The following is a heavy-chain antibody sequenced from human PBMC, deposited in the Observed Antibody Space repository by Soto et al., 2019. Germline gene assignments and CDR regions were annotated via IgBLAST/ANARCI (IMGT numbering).Heavy chain of an antibody. D-gene: IGHD4-17*01. CDR1: GGTFSGYY. CDR3: ARGDLTTVTSYYYYYGMDV. J-gene: IGHJ6*02. V-gene: IGHV4-34*01. CDR2: INHSGST. Sequence: SETLPLTCPVYGGTFSGYYWSWIRQPPGKGLEWIEEINHSGSTNYNPSLKSRVTISVDTSKNQFSLKLRSVTAADTAVYYCARGDLTTVTSYYYYYGMDVWGQGTTVTVSS.